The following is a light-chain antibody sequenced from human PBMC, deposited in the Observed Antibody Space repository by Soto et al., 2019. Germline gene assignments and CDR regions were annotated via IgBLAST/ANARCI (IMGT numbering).Light chain of an antibody. V-gene: IGLV3-9*01. Sequence: SYELTQPLSVSVALGQTPRITCGGNNVGSKNVHWYQQRPCQAPVVVLYRDSFRSAGIPERFSGSNSGNTATLTISRAQAGDEAVYYCQVWDSRNVVFGGGTKLTVL. J-gene: IGLJ3*02. CDR1: NVGSKN. CDR2: RDS. CDR3: QVWDSRNVV.